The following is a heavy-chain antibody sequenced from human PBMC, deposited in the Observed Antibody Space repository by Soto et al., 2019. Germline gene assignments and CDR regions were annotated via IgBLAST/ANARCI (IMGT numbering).Heavy chain of an antibody. J-gene: IGHJ5*02. V-gene: IGHV3-49*03. CDR3: TRSLSYYYDSSGYYLNWFDP. Sequence: PRLSCTTSGFTFGDYAMSWFRQAPGKGLEWVGFIRSKAYGGTTEYAASVKGRFTISRDDSKSIAYLQMNSLKTEDTAVYYCTRSLSYYYDSSGYYLNWFDPWGQGTLVTVSS. CDR1: GFTFGDYA. CDR2: IRSKAYGGTT. D-gene: IGHD3-22*01.